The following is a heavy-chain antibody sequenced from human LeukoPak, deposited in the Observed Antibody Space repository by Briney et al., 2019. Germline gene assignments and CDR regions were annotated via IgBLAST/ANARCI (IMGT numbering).Heavy chain of an antibody. D-gene: IGHD2-15*01. Sequence: ASVNVSCKPCGYTFTGYYMHWVRQAPGQGREWMGGINPNSGGTNYAQKFQSRVTITSDKSISTADKELTRLKCDDTAVYYCARVISECCSGGSCYLYYFDYWGEGTMVTVSS. J-gene: IGHJ4*02. CDR3: ARVISECCSGGSCYLYYFDY. CDR1: GYTFTGYY. CDR2: INPNSGGT. V-gene: IGHV1-2*02.